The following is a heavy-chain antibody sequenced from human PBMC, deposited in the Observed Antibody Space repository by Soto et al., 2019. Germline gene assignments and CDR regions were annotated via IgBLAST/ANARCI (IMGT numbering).Heavy chain of an antibody. Sequence: SETLSLTCTVSGGSISSYYWSWIRPPPGKGLEWIGYIYYSGSTNYNPSLKSRVTISVDTSKNQFSLKLSSVTAADTAVYYCAREGDLTGDRTRFDYWGQGTLVTGSS. CDR2: IYYSGST. CDR1: GGSISSYY. D-gene: IGHD7-27*01. V-gene: IGHV4-59*01. J-gene: IGHJ4*02. CDR3: AREGDLTGDRTRFDY.